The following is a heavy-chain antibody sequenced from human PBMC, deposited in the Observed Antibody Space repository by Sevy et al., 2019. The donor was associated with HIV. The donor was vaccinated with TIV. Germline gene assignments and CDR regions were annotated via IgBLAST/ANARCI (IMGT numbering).Heavy chain of an antibody. CDR3: ATPLKAGTHDAFDI. CDR1: GYTLTELS. D-gene: IGHD6-19*01. Sequence: ASVKVSCKVSGYTLTELSMHWVRQAPGKGLEWMGGFDPEDGETIYAQKFQGRVTMTEDTSTDTAYMELSSLRSEDTAVHYCATPLKAGTHDAFDIWGQGTMVTVSS. CDR2: FDPEDGET. J-gene: IGHJ3*02. V-gene: IGHV1-24*01.